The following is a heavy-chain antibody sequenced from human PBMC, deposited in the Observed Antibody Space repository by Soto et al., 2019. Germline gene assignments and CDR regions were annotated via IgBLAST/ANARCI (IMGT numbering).Heavy chain of an antibody. CDR1: GFTFSNYG. CDR2: LSDDGRTK. Sequence: QAVGSLRLSCAASGFTFSNYGMHWVRQAPGKGLEWVAVLSDDGRTKYYADSVKGRFTISRDNSRNTLYLQMNSLRAEDTAMYYCAKDISSGPVDYYSDYWGQGTLVTVSS. CDR3: AKDISSGPVDYYSDY. V-gene: IGHV3-30*18. D-gene: IGHD3-16*01. J-gene: IGHJ4*02.